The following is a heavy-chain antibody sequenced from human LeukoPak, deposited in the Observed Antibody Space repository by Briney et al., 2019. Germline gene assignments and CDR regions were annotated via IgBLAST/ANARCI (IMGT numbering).Heavy chain of an antibody. V-gene: IGHV3-23*01. J-gene: IGHJ6*03. Sequence: PGGSLRLSCAASGFTFSSYAMSWVRQAPGKGLEWVSAISGSGGSTYYADSVRGRFTISRDNSKNTLYLQMNSLRAEDTAVYYCAFFHDHPELWNYYYYMDVWGKGTTVTVSS. CDR1: GFTFSSYA. CDR2: ISGSGGST. D-gene: IGHD5-18*01. CDR3: AFFHDHPELWNYYYYMDV.